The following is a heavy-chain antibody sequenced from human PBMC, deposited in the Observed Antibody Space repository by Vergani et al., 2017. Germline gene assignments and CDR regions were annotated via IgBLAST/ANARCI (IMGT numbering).Heavy chain of an antibody. D-gene: IGHD1-14*01. CDR1: GFTFNQYG. CDR3: ARDLRLLYNRFDP. CDR2: TWYDGNNK. Sequence: QVQLVESGGGVVQPGRSLRLSCAASGFTFNQYGMHWVRQAPGKGLEWVAVTWYDGNNKQYEDSVKGGFTISRDNSKSTMYLQMNSLRDEDTGVYYCARDLRLLYNRFDPWGQGTLVTVSS. V-gene: IGHV3-33*01. J-gene: IGHJ5*02.